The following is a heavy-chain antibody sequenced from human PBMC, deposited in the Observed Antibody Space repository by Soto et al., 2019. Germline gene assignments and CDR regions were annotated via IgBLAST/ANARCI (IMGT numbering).Heavy chain of an antibody. J-gene: IGHJ4*02. CDR2: IKNKADGGTT. D-gene: IGHD4-17*01. V-gene: IGHV3-15*01. Sequence: GGSLRLSCAASGITFTNAWMSWVRQAPGKGLEWVGRIKNKADGGTTDYAAPVRGRFTISRDDSKNTLFLQMNSLETEDTAVYYCTTDPGDYEDFWGRGTLVTVSS. CDR1: GITFTNAW. CDR3: TTDPGDYEDF.